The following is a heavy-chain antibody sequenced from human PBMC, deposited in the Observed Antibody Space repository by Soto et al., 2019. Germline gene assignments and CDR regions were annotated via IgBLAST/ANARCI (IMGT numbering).Heavy chain of an antibody. J-gene: IGHJ4*02. Sequence: GGSLRLSCAASGFTFSTYWMHWVRQVPGKGLVLVSRINSDGGSTTYADSVKGRFTISRDNAKSTLYLQLNSLRVEDTAVYYCASSLLTPFDYWGQGTLVTVSS. D-gene: IGHD7-27*01. V-gene: IGHV3-74*01. CDR3: ASSLLTPFDY. CDR2: INSDGGST. CDR1: GFTFSTYW.